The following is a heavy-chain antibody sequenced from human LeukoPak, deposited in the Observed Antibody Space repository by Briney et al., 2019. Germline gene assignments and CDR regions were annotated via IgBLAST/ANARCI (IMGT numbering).Heavy chain of an antibody. V-gene: IGHV4-38-2*01. CDR3: ARRDYMDV. J-gene: IGHJ6*03. CDR1: GYSISSGYY. CDR2: IYHSGST. Sequence: PSETLSLTCAVSGYSISSGYYWGWIRQPPGKGLEWIGSIYHSGSTYYNPSLESRVTISVDTSKNQFSLKLSSVTAADTAVYYCARRDYMDVWGKGTTVTVSS.